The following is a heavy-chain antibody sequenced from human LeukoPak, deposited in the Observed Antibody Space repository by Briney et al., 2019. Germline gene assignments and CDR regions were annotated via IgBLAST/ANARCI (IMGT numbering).Heavy chain of an antibody. V-gene: IGHV1-2*02. J-gene: IGHJ6*03. Sequence: ASVKVSCKASGYTFTGYYMHWVRQAPGQGLEWMGWINPNSGGTNYAQKFQGRVTMTRDTSISTAYMELSRLRSDDTAVYYCAREGPAAMSMDYYYYMDVWGKGTTVTVSS. CDR1: GYTFTGYY. CDR3: AREGPAAMSMDYYYYMDV. CDR2: INPNSGGT. D-gene: IGHD2-2*01.